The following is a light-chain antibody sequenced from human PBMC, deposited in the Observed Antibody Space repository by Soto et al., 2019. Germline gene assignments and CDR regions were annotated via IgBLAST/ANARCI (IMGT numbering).Light chain of an antibody. CDR2: EAS. J-gene: IGKJ1*01. CDR1: QGIRHY. V-gene: IGKV1-27*01. Sequence: DIQMTQSPSSLSASVGDRVTITCRASQGIRHYLAWYQQKPGKVPKLLIYEASNLQSGVPSRFRGGGSGTEFTLTISSLQPDDFATYYCQQYNSYPWTFGQGTKVDNK. CDR3: QQYNSYPWT.